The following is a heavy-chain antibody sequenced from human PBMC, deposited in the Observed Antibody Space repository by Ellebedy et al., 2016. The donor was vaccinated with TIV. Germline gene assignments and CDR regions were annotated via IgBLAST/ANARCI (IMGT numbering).Heavy chain of an antibody. CDR1: GDTFSTYA. Sequence: AASVKVSCKASGDTFSTYANNWVRQASGQGLEGMGRIIPILGLTYYAQKFQGRVTVTADKSTRSSDMELGSLRSEATAIYYCATWAAHSGFSGTFQGPFDYWGQGTLVTVSS. D-gene: IGHD5-12*01. CDR3: ATWAAHSGFSGTFQGPFDY. CDR2: IIPILGLT. J-gene: IGHJ4*02. V-gene: IGHV1-69*04.